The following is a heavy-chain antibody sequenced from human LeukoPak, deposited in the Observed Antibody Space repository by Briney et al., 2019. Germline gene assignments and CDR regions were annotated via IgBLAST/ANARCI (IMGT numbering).Heavy chain of an antibody. CDR3: ARSYSYGSKTTYYFDY. CDR1: GFTFSSYG. J-gene: IGHJ4*02. D-gene: IGHD5-18*01. Sequence: GGSLRLSCAASGFTFSSYGMHWVRQAPGKGLEWVAFIRYDGSNKYYADSVKGRFTISRDNSKNTLYLQMNSLRPEDTAVYYCARSYSYGSKTTYYFDYWGQGTLVTVSS. CDR2: IRYDGSNK. V-gene: IGHV3-30*02.